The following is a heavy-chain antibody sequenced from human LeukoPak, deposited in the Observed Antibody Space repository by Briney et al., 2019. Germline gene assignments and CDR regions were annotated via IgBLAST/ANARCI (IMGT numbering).Heavy chain of an antibody. D-gene: IGHD3-3*01. CDR1: GGSISSYY. CDR3: AREGANYDFWSGYWDYYYYYMDV. Sequence: SETLSLTCTVSGGSISSYYWSWIRQPPGKGLEWIGYIYYSGSTNYNPSLKSRVTISVDTSKNQFSLKLSSVTAADTAVYYCAREGANYDFWSGYWDYYYYYMDVWGKGTTVTVSS. CDR2: IYYSGST. J-gene: IGHJ6*03. V-gene: IGHV4-59*01.